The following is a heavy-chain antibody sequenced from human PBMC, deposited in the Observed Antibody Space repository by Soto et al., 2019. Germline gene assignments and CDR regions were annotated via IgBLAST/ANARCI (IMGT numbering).Heavy chain of an antibody. D-gene: IGHD2-15*01. Sequence: ASVKVSCKASGGTFSSYAVSWVRQAPGQGLEWMGWMNPNSGNTGYAQKFQGRVTMTRNTSISTAYMELSSLRSEDTAVYYCARDLVGYCSRGRCYKGDYWGEGTLVTVYS. CDR2: MNPNSGNT. CDR1: GGTFSSYA. J-gene: IGHJ4*02. CDR3: ARDLVGYCSRGRCYKGDY. V-gene: IGHV1-8*02.